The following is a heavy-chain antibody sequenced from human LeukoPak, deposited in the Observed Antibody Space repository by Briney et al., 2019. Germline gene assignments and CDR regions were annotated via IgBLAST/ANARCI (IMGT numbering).Heavy chain of an antibody. V-gene: IGHV3-30*03. J-gene: IGHJ4*02. CDR2: ISYDGSNK. CDR1: GFTFSSYG. Sequence: PGGSLRLSCAASGFTFSSYGMHWVRQAPGKGLEGVEVISYDGSNKYYADSVKGRFTISRDNSKNTLYLQMNSLRAEDTAVYYCAPLTGGDYWGQGTLVTVSS. D-gene: IGHD1-26*01. CDR3: APLTGGDY.